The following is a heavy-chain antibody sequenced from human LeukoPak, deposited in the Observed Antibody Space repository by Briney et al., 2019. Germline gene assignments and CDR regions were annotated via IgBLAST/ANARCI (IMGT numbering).Heavy chain of an antibody. CDR1: GGSFSGYY. D-gene: IGHD3-22*01. J-gene: IGHJ5*02. CDR2: INHSGST. Sequence: SETLSLTCAVYGGSFSGYYWSWIRQPPGKGLEWIGEINHSGSTNYNPSLKSRVTISVDTSKNQFSPKLSSVTASDTAVYYCARYYDSSGYWFDPWGQGTLVTVSS. V-gene: IGHV4-34*01. CDR3: ARYYDSSGYWFDP.